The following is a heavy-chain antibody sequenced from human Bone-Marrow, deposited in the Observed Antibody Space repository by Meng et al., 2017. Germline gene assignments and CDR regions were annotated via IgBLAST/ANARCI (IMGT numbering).Heavy chain of an antibody. V-gene: IGHV1-46*01. CDR2: INPSGGST. Sequence: ASVKVSCKASGYTFTSYYMHWVRQAPGQGLEWMGIINPSGGSTSYAQKFQGRVTMTRDTSTSTVYMELSSLRSEDTAVYYYARAGGALNPYYYYGMDVWGQGTTVTVSS. CDR1: GYTFTSYY. J-gene: IGHJ6*02. CDR3: ARAGGALNPYYYYGMDV. D-gene: IGHD4/OR15-4a*01.